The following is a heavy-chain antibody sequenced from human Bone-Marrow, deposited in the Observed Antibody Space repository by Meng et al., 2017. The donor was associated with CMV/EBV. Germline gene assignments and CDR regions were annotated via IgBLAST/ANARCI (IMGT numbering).Heavy chain of an antibody. V-gene: IGHV4-39*07. Sequence: WVRQAPGKGLEWIGSIYYSGSTYYNPSLKSRVTISVDTSKNQFSLKLSSVTAADTAVYYCARGSGVVVPAAIDYWGQGTLVTVSS. J-gene: IGHJ4*02. D-gene: IGHD2-2*01. CDR2: IYYSGST. CDR3: ARGSGVVVPAAIDY.